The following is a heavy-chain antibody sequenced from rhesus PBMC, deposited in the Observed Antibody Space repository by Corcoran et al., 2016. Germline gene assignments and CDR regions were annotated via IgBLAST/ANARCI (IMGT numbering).Heavy chain of an antibody. Sequence: EVRLVESGGGLVQPGGSLRLSCVASGFTFSDYYMSWVRQAPGKGPEWVGFIRNKASGGTAAYAASVKGRFTISRDDSKSIASLQMNSLKPEDTAVYYCARGIAATFGVWGPGVLVTVSS. CDR2: IRNKASGGTA. J-gene: IGHJ5-1*01. CDR1: GFTFSDYY. CDR3: ARGIAATFGV. D-gene: IGHD4-29*01. V-gene: IGHV3-116*02.